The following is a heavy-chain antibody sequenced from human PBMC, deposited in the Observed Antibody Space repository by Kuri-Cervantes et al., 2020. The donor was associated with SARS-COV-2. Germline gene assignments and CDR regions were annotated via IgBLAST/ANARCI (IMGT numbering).Heavy chain of an antibody. CDR2: IYPGDSDT. CDR1: GYSFTSYW. V-gene: IGHV5-51*01. D-gene: IGHD3-3*01. Sequence: KVSCKGSGYSFTSYWIGWVRQVPGKGLECMGIIYPGDSDTTYSPSFQGQVTISADKSISTAYLQWSSLKASDTAIYYCARLSITIFGALTAPFDSWGQGTLVTVSS. CDR3: ARLSITIFGALTAPFDS. J-gene: IGHJ5*01.